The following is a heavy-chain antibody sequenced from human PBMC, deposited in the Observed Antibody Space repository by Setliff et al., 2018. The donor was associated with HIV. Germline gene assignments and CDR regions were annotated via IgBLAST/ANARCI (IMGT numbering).Heavy chain of an antibody. V-gene: IGHV4-4*08. CDR3: ARLLEGPDYSSDFRYFDWFPDV. CDR2: IHTTGSP. D-gene: IGHD3-9*01. J-gene: IGHJ4*02. CDR1: GVYISNYH. Sequence: PSETLSLTCTISGVYISNYHWGWIRQPPGRGLEWIGSIHTTGSPKNTPSPQSRVSISIDMAKSLFSLELSSVTAADTAVYYCARLLEGPDYSSDFRYFDWFPDVWGQGTLVTVSS.